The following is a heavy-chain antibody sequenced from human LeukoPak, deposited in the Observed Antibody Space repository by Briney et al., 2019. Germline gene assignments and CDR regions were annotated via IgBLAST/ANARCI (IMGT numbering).Heavy chain of an antibody. Sequence: PGGSLRLSCAASGFTFSKYWMLWVRQAPGKGLESVSRINTDGTVTTYAESVKGRFTVSRDNADHTMFLQMNSVRDEDTAVYYCATKQWLAPPPDSWGQGTPVTVSS. V-gene: IGHV3-74*01. J-gene: IGHJ4*02. D-gene: IGHD6-19*01. CDR1: GFTFSKYW. CDR2: INTDGTVT. CDR3: ATKQWLAPPPDS.